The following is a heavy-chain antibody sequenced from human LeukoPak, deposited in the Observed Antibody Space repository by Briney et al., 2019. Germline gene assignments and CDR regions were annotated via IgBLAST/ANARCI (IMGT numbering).Heavy chain of an antibody. Sequence: GASVKVSCKASGYTFTSYDINWVRQATGQGLEWMGWMNLNSGNTGYAQKFQGRVTMTRNTSISTAYMELSSLRSEDTAVYYCARGSSGWYHLGYYYYGMDVWGQGTTVTVSS. J-gene: IGHJ6*02. CDR3: ARGSSGWYHLGYYYYGMDV. CDR1: GYTFTSYD. V-gene: IGHV1-8*01. D-gene: IGHD6-19*01. CDR2: MNLNSGNT.